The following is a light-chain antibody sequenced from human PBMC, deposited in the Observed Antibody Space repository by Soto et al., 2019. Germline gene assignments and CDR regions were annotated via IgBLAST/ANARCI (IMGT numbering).Light chain of an antibody. V-gene: IGLV2-23*02. CDR3: CSYAGSSTYV. Sequence: QSVLTQPASVSGSPRQSITISCTGTSNDVGSYNLVSWYQQHPGKAPKLIIYEVSKRPSGVSNRFSASKSGNTASLTISGLQAEDEADYYCCSYAGSSTYVFGTGTKVTVL. CDR2: EVS. J-gene: IGLJ1*01. CDR1: SNDVGSYNL.